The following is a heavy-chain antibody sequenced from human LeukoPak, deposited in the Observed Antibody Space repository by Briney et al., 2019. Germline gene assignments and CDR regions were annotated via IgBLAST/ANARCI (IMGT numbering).Heavy chain of an antibody. D-gene: IGHD2-21*02. CDR3: ASQVVVTALDP. Sequence: QTGGSLRLSCAASGFTVSNNHMSWVRQAPGKGLEWVSVIYNDGTTYYADSVKGRFTSSRDTSKNTLYLQMDSLRAEDTAVYYCASQVVVTALDPWGQGTLVTVSS. CDR1: GFTVSNNH. J-gene: IGHJ5*02. V-gene: IGHV3-66*04. CDR2: IYNDGTT.